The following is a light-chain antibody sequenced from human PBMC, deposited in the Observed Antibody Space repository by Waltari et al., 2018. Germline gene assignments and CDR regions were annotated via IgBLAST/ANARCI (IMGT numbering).Light chain of an antibody. CDR2: WAS. V-gene: IGKV4-1*01. CDR1: RSVLYNSNNKNY. J-gene: IGKJ4*01. Sequence: DIVMTQSPDSLAVSLGERATINCKSSRSVLYNSNNKNYLAWYHQKPGQPPKLLIYWASTRESGVPDRFSGSGSGTHFTLTITSLQAEDVAIYYCQQYYSIPLTFGGGTRMEIK. CDR3: QQYYSIPLT.